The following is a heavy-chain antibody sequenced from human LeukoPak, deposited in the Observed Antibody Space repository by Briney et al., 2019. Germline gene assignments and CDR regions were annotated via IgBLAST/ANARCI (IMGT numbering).Heavy chain of an antibody. D-gene: IGHD3-10*01. J-gene: IGHJ6*02. Sequence: GRSLRLSCAASGFTFDDYAMHWVRQAPGKGLEWVSGIGWNSGTIGYADSVKGRFTISRDNAKNSLYLQMNSLRPEDTALYYCAKAPLTSYGSGSYYERRHYGMDVWGQGTTVTVSS. CDR2: IGWNSGTI. CDR3: AKAPLTSYGSGSYYERRHYGMDV. CDR1: GFTFDDYA. V-gene: IGHV3-9*01.